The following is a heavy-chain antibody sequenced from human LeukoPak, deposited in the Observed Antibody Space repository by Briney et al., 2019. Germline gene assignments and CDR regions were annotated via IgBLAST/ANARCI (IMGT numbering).Heavy chain of an antibody. D-gene: IGHD1-1*01. V-gene: IGHV4-59*01. CDR1: GGSISSYY. CDR3: AREGTAGTNLNWFDP. J-gene: IGHJ5*02. Sequence: SETLSLTCTVSGGSISSYYWSWIRQPPGKGLEWIGYISYSGSTNFNPSLKSRVTISVDTSKNQFSLELSSVTAADTAVYYCAREGTAGTNLNWFDPWGQGTLVTVSS. CDR2: ISYSGST.